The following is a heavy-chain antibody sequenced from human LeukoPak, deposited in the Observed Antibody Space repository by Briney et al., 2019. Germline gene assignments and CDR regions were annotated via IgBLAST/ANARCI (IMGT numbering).Heavy chain of an antibody. Sequence: PGGSLRLSCVASGFTFSSYGMHWVRQAPGKGLQWVGIIWYDGSDKYYADSVKGRFTISRDNSKNTLYLQMNSLRADDTAVYFCAVWYTSSWSFDYWGQGTLVTVSP. CDR3: AVWYTSSWSFDY. J-gene: IGHJ4*02. D-gene: IGHD6-13*01. CDR1: GFTFSSYG. CDR2: IWYDGSDK. V-gene: IGHV3-33*01.